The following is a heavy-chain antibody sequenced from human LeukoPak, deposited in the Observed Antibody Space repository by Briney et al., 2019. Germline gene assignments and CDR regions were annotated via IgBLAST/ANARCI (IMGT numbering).Heavy chain of an antibody. CDR3: ATALSGDGYYFDY. J-gene: IGHJ4*02. D-gene: IGHD5-24*01. CDR2: IYTSGST. V-gene: IGHV4-61*02. CDR1: GGSISSGSYY. Sequence: SQTLSLTCTVSGGSISSGSYYWSWIRQPAGKGLEWIGRIYTSGSTNYNPSFKSRVTISIDTSKNQFSLKLSSVTAADTAVYYCATALSGDGYYFDYWGQGTLVTVSS.